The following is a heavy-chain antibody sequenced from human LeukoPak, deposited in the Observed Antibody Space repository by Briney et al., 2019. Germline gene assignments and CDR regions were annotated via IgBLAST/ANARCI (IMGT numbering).Heavy chain of an antibody. CDR3: AREWTGTTLDY. CDR1: GGSISSYY. CDR2: INHSGST. J-gene: IGHJ4*02. D-gene: IGHD1-7*01. V-gene: IGHV4-34*01. Sequence: SETLSLTCTVSGGSISSYYWSWIRQPPGKGLEWIGEINHSGSTNYNPSLKSRVTISVDTSKNQFSLKLSSVTVADTAVYYCAREWTGTTLDYWGQGTLVTVSS.